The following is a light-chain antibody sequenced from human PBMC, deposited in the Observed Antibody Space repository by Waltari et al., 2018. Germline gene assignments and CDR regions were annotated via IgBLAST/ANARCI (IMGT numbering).Light chain of an antibody. CDR2: QDD. Sequence: SYELVQAPSVSVSPGQTASISCSGDKLGEKYVCWYQQKPGQSPVLVIFQDDKLPSGIPVRFSGSNSGNTATLTISGTQPLDEADYYCQAWDSRTVVFGGGTKLTVL. CDR3: QAWDSRTVV. V-gene: IGLV3-1*01. CDR1: KLGEKY. J-gene: IGLJ2*01.